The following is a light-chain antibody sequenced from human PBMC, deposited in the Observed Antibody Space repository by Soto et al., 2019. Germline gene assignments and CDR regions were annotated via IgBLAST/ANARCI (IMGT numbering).Light chain of an antibody. J-gene: IGKJ3*01. CDR1: QAITNN. Sequence: HFTQHSSSLSASLGARITITXXASQAITNNLAWYQQKPGNPPRLLIYEESTLHSGVPSRFSGRKVGTQFILTIDSLQPEDFATYYCPEVKSYPRPFGGGTNVDI. CDR3: PEVKSYPRP. CDR2: EES. V-gene: IGKV1-9*01.